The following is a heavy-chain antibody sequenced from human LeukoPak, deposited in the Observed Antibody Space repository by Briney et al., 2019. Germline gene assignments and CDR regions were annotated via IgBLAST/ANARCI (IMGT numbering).Heavy chain of an antibody. CDR3: ARGRSHSDAFDI. D-gene: IGHD1-26*01. CDR2: IYTSGSP. CDR1: GGSISSGSYY. Sequence: SETLSLTCTVSGGSISSGSYYWSWIRQPAGKGLEWIGRIYTSGSPNSNPSLKSRVTISVDTSKNQFSLKLSSVTAADTAVYYCARGRSHSDAFDIWGQGTMVTVSS. J-gene: IGHJ3*02. V-gene: IGHV4-61*02.